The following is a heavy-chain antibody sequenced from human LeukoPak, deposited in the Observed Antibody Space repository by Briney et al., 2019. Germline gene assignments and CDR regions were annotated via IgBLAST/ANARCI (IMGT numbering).Heavy chain of an antibody. V-gene: IGHV1-8*01. CDR2: MNPNSGNT. CDR1: GYTFTSYD. J-gene: IGHJ4*02. CDR3: ARDLPYCSSTSCYTLFDY. Sequence: ASVKVSCKASGYTFTSYDINWVRQATGQGLEWMVWMNPNSGNTGYAQKFQGRVTITRNTSISTAYMELSSLRSEDTAVYYCARDLPYCSSTSCYTLFDYWGQGTLVTVSS. D-gene: IGHD2-2*02.